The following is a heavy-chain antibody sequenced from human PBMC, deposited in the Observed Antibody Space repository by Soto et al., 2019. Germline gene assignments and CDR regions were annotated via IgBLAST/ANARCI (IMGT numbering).Heavy chain of an antibody. J-gene: IGHJ6*02. CDR3: ATLNIPARVPDAKGGMDV. CDR2: ISYDGSDY. V-gene: IGHV3-30-3*01. CDR1: GFTFSSYA. D-gene: IGHD2-2*01. Sequence: QVQLVESGGGVVQPGRSLRLSCAASGFTFSSYAMHWVRQAPGKGLEWVAIISYDGSDYYYADSVEGRFTISWDNSKNTLYLQMNSLRAENSAVYFCATLNIPARVPDAKGGMDVWGQGTPVTVSS.